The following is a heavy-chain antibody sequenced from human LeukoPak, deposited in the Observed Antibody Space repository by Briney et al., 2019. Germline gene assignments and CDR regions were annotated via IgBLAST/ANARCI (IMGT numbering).Heavy chain of an antibody. Sequence: GGSLRLSGAASGFTFSSYAMSWVRQAPGKGREWFSAISGSGGSTYYADSVKGRFTISRDNSKNTLYLQMNSLRAEDTAVYYCAREVGYCSSTSCPYGMDVWGQGTTVTVSS. V-gene: IGHV3-23*01. CDR1: GFTFSSYA. CDR2: ISGSGGST. J-gene: IGHJ6*02. D-gene: IGHD2-2*01. CDR3: AREVGYCSSTSCPYGMDV.